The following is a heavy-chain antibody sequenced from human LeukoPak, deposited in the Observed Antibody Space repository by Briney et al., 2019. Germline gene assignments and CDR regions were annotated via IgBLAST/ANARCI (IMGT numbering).Heavy chain of an antibody. CDR1: GFTFSSYE. Sequence: GGSLRLSCAASGFTFSSYEMNWVRQAPGKGLEWVSYISSSGSTIYYADSVKGRFTISRDNAKNSLYLQMNSLRAEDTAVYYCASHLYCSSTSCPDYWGQGTLVTVSS. J-gene: IGHJ4*02. CDR2: ISSSGSTI. CDR3: ASHLYCSSTSCPDY. D-gene: IGHD2-2*01. V-gene: IGHV3-48*03.